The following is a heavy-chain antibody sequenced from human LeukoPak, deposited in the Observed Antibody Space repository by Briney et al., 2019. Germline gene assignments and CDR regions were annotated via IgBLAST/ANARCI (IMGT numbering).Heavy chain of an antibody. CDR3: ARMTTDAFDI. D-gene: IGHD4-17*01. Sequence: AGGSLRLSCAASGFTFSSYWMNWARQAPGKGLEWVASINHNGNVNYYVDSVKGRFTISRDNAKNSLYLQMNSLRAEDTAVYYCARMTTDAFDIWGQGTMVTVSS. V-gene: IGHV3-7*01. CDR2: INHNGNVN. CDR1: GFTFSSYW. J-gene: IGHJ3*02.